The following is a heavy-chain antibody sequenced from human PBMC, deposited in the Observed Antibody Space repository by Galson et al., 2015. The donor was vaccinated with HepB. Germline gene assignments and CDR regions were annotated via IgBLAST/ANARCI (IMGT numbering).Heavy chain of an antibody. Sequence: ETLSLTCTVSGGSISSSYNYWDWLRQPPGKGLEWIASIYYSGTIHYNPSLKSRVTISADTSKNQFSLKLRSVTAADTAVYYFARHDGATMEGVAFDMWGQGTMVTVSS. CDR2: IYYSGTI. D-gene: IGHD5-12*01. J-gene: IGHJ3*02. CDR3: ARHDGATMEGVAFDM. CDR1: GGSISSSYNY. V-gene: IGHV4-39*01.